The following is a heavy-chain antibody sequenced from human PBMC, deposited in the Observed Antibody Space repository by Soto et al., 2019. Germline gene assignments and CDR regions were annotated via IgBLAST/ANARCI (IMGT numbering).Heavy chain of an antibody. CDR3: AKEYSSGWYYFDY. V-gene: IGHV3-53*01. J-gene: IGHJ4*02. CDR2: IYSGGST. D-gene: IGHD6-19*01. Sequence: GGSLRLSCAASGFTVSSNYMSWVRQAPGKGLEWVSVIYSGGSTYYADSVKGRFTISRDNSKNTLYLQMNSLRAEDTAVYYCAKEYSSGWYYFDYWGQGTLVSVSS. CDR1: GFTVSSNY.